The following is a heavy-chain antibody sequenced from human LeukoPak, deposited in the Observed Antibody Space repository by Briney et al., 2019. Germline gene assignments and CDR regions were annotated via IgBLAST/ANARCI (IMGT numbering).Heavy chain of an antibody. Sequence: PSETLSLTCTVSGGSISSYYWSWIRQPPGKGLEWIGYIYYSGSTNYNPSLKSRVTISVDTSKNQFSLRLSSVTAADTAVYYCARSTDGYNFLDYWGQGTLVTVSS. V-gene: IGHV4-59*01. CDR3: ARSTDGYNFLDY. J-gene: IGHJ4*02. CDR2: IYYSGST. D-gene: IGHD5-24*01. CDR1: GGSISSYY.